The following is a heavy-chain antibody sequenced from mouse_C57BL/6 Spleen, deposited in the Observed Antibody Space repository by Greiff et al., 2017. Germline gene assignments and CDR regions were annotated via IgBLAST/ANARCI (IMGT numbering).Heavy chain of an antibody. J-gene: IGHJ1*03. CDR3: ATGGDYYSNYGGYFDV. V-gene: IGHV1-64*01. D-gene: IGHD2-5*01. CDR1: GYTFTSYW. Sequence: QVQLKQPGAELVKPGASVKLSCKASGYTFTSYWMHWVKQRPGQGLEWIGMIHPNSGSTNNNEKFKSKATLTVDKYSSTAYMQLSSLTSEDSAVYYCATGGDYYSNYGGYFDVWGTGTTVTVSS. CDR2: IHPNSGST.